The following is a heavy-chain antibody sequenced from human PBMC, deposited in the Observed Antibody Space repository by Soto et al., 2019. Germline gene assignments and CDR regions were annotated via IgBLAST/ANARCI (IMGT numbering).Heavy chain of an antibody. V-gene: IGHV6-1*01. J-gene: IGHJ6*02. Sequence: PSQTLSLTCAISGDSVSSNSAAWNWIRQSPSRGLEWLGRTYYRSKWYNDYAVSVKSRITINPDTSKNQFSLQLNSVTPEDTAVYSGASGGTWRTPGSAVMDVWGQGTTLTVSS. CDR2: TYYRSKWYN. CDR3: ASGGTWRTPGSAVMDV. D-gene: IGHD3-16*01. CDR1: GDSVSSNSAA.